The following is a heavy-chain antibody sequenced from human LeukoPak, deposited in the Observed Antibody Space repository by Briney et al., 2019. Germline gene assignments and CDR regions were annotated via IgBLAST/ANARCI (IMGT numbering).Heavy chain of an antibody. CDR3: ARGGYCSGGSCSVFDP. Sequence: KPSETLSLTCAVYGGSFSGYYWSWIRQPPGKGLEWIGEINHSGSTNYNPSLKSRVTVSVDTSKNQFSLKLSSVTAADTAVYYCARGGYCSGGSCSVFDPWGQGTLVTVSS. CDR1: GGSFSGYY. CDR2: INHSGST. D-gene: IGHD2-15*01. J-gene: IGHJ5*02. V-gene: IGHV4-34*01.